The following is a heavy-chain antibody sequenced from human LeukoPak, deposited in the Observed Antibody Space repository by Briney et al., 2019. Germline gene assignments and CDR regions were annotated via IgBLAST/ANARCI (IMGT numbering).Heavy chain of an antibody. J-gene: IGHJ4*02. V-gene: IGHV3-23*01. Sequence: QPGGSLRLSCSASGFTFTSYAMSWVRQGPGKGLEWVSVISDSGGSTYYADSVKGRFTISRDNSKNTLYLQMNSLRADDTAVYYCAKRRWLGGIGVADPFDYWGQGTLVTVSS. CDR3: AKRRWLGGIGVADPFDY. CDR1: GFTFTSYA. D-gene: IGHD6-19*01. CDR2: ISDSGGST.